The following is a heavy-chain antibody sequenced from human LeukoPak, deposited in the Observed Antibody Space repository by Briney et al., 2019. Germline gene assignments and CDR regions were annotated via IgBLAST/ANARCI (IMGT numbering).Heavy chain of an antibody. CDR1: GYTFTSYY. CDR3: ARVSNYYDFWSDY. CDR2: ISAYNGNT. V-gene: IGHV1-18*04. J-gene: IGHJ4*02. D-gene: IGHD3-3*01. Sequence: ASVKVSCKASGYTFTSYYMHWVRQAPGQGLEWMGWISAYNGNTNYAQKLQGRVTMTTDTSTSTAYMELRSLRSDDTAVYYCARVSNYYDFWSDYWGQGTLVTVSS.